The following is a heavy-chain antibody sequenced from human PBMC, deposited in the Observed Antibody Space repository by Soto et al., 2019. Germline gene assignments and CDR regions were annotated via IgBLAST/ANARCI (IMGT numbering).Heavy chain of an antibody. J-gene: IGHJ3*02. CDR3: AGRYCSGGSCYLGAFDI. D-gene: IGHD2-15*01. V-gene: IGHV4-34*01. Sequence: QVQLQQWGAGLLKPSETLSRTCAVYGGSFSGFYWSWIRQPPGKGLEWSGEINHSGSTSYSPSLKSRVTMSVDTSKNQFSLKLSSVTAADTAVYYCAGRYCSGGSCYLGAFDIWGQGTMVTVSS. CDR1: GGSFSGFY. CDR2: INHSGST.